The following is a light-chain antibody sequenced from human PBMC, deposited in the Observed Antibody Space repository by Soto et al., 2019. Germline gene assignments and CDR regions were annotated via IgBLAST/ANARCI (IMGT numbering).Light chain of an antibody. CDR1: SSNIGAGYD. CDR2: GNS. CDR3: QSYDSSRSGYV. Sequence: QSVLTQPPSVSGAPGQRVTISCTGRSSNIGAGYDVHWYQQLPGTAPKLLIYGNSNRPSGVPDRFSGSKSGTSASLAITGLQAEDEADYDCQSYDSSRSGYVFGTGTKVTVL. V-gene: IGLV1-40*01. J-gene: IGLJ1*01.